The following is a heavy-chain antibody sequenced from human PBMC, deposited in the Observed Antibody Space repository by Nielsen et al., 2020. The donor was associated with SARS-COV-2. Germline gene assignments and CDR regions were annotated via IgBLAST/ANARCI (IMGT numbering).Heavy chain of an antibody. V-gene: IGHV3-23*01. CDR1: GFTFSMYA. CDR2: ISASGGNT. D-gene: IGHD3-22*01. J-gene: IGHJ3*02. CDR3: AKDSHSSGFYYADFDI. Sequence: GGSLRLSCTASGFTFSMYAMSWVRQAPGKGLEWVSLISASGGNTYYAGSVKGRFTVSRDNSKHTLYLQMNSLRAEDTAVYYCAKDSHSSGFYYADFDIWGQGTMVTVSS.